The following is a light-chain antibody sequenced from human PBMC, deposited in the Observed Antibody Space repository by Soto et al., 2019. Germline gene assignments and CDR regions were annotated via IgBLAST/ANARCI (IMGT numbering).Light chain of an antibody. J-gene: IGLJ1*01. CDR2: EVS. CDR1: SSDVGGYNY. Sequence: QSVLTQPASVSGSPGQSITISCTGTSSDVGGYNYVSWYQQHPGKAPKLMIYEVSNRPSGVSNRFSGSKSGNTASLTISGLQAEDQPDYYCTSYTSSITYVFGTGTKVTV. CDR3: TSYTSSITYV. V-gene: IGLV2-14*01.